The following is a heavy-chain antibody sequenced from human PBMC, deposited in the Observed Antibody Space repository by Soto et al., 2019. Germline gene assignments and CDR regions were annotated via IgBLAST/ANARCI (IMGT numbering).Heavy chain of an antibody. CDR3: VRAAARGDD. Sequence: EVQLVESGGGLVQPGGSLRLSCAASGFSFSGYWMHWVRQAPGKGLVWVSRINTDGSSRTYADSVKGRFTISRDNGKNTVYLQMNSLRVEDTAVYYCVRAAARGDDWGQGTLVTVSS. V-gene: IGHV3-74*01. CDR2: INTDGSSR. D-gene: IGHD3-10*01. CDR1: GFSFSGYW. J-gene: IGHJ4*02.